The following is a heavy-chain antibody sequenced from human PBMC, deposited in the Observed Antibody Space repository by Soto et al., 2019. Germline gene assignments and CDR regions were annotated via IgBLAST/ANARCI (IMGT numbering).Heavy chain of an antibody. CDR1: GYTSTSYG. J-gene: IGHJ6*03. V-gene: IGHV1-18*01. CDR2: ISAYNGNT. D-gene: IGHD4-17*01. Sequence: ASVKVSCKASGYTSTSYGISWVRQAPGQGLEWMGWISAYNGNTNYAQKLQGRVTMTTDTSTSTAYMELRSLRSDDTAVYYCARASDPPTVTAYYYDYMDVWGKGTTVTVSS. CDR3: ARASDPPTVTAYYYDYMDV.